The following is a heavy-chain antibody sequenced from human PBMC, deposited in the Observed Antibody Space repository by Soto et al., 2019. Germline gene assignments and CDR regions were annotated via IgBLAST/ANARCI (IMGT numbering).Heavy chain of an antibody. D-gene: IGHD6-19*01. J-gene: IGHJ2*01. Sequence: QVQLQESGPGLVKPSETLSLTCTVSGGSISSYYWSWIRQPPGKGLEWIGYIYYSGSTNYTPFLKSRVTISVDTSKNQFSLKLSSVTAADTAVYYCARVSAGYWYFDLWGRGTLVTVSS. CDR2: IYYSGST. CDR3: ARVSAGYWYFDL. V-gene: IGHV4-59*01. CDR1: GGSISSYY.